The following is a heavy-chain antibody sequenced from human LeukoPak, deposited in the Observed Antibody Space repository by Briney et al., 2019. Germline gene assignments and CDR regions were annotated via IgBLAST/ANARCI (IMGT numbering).Heavy chain of an antibody. CDR3: ARGYDSSGYFSD. CDR1: GYTFISNA. CDR2: IDTNTENP. V-gene: IGHV7-4-1*02. Sequence: ASVKVSYKASGYTFISNAINWVRQAPGQGLEWMGWIDTNTENPTYAQGFTGQFVFSLDTSVSTAYLQISSLKAEDTAEYFCARGYDSSGYFSDWGQGTLVTVSS. D-gene: IGHD3-22*01. J-gene: IGHJ4*02.